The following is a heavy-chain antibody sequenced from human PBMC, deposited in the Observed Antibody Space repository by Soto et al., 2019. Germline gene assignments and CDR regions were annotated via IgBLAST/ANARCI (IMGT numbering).Heavy chain of an antibody. CDR3: ARENWSYVD. D-gene: IGHD1-26*01. CDR1: GYTFTNY. J-gene: IGHJ4*02. Sequence: QAQLVQSGAEAKRPGTSVKVSCKVSGYTFTNYFHWIRQTPGQGLEWMGWMNPYAGDTEYASKFQGRVTLTRDTSITPAYMELSSLTSVSTAVYYCARENWSYVDWGQGTLVTVSS. CDR2: MNPYAGDT. V-gene: IGHV1-2*02.